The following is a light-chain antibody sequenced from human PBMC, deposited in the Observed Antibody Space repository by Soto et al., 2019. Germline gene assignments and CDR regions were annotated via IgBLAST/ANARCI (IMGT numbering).Light chain of an antibody. J-gene: IGKJ1*01. CDR3: QQSYSTPPWT. CDR2: AAY. V-gene: IGKV1-8*01. Sequence: AIRRTQSPSSLSASTGYRATTTCRTSQGISSYLAWYQQKPGKAPKLLIYAAYNLQSGVPSRFSGSGSGADFTLTISSLQPEDFATYYCQQSYSTPPWTFGQGTKVDIK. CDR1: QGISSY.